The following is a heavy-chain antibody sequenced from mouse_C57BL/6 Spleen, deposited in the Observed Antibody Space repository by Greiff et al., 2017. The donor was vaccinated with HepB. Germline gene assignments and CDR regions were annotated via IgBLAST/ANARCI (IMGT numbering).Heavy chain of an antibody. V-gene: IGHV1-26*01. D-gene: IGHD2-3*01. J-gene: IGHJ1*03. CDR2: INPNNGGT. CDR3: ARAIYDDWYFDV. CDR1: GYTFTDYY. Sequence: VQLQQSGPELVKPGASVKISCKASGYTFTDYYMNWVKQSHGKSLEWIGDINPNNGGTSYNQKFKGKATLTVDKSSSTAYMELRSLTSEDSAVYYCARAIYDDWYFDVWGTGTTVTVSS.